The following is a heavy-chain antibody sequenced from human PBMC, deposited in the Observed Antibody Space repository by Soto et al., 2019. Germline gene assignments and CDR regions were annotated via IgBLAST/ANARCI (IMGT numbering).Heavy chain of an antibody. J-gene: IGHJ5*02. Sequence: ASVKVSCKASGYTFTSSYMHWVRQAPGQGLEWMGIINPSGGSTSYAQKFQGRVTMTRVTSTSTVYMELSSLRTEDTAVYYCARENTGWFGELLPPVYWFGPWGQESLVTVGS. CDR2: INPSGGST. D-gene: IGHD3-10*01. CDR3: ARENTGWFGELLPPVYWFGP. CDR1: GYTFTSSY. V-gene: IGHV1-46*01.